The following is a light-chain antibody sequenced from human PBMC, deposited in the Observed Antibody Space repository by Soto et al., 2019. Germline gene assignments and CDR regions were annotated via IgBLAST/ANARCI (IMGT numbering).Light chain of an antibody. J-gene: IGKJ5*01. CDR1: QSVSSY. CDR3: QQRSNWPPIT. CDR2: DAS. V-gene: IGKV3-11*01. Sequence: EIVLTQSPAPLSLSPGERATLSCRASQSVSSYLAWYQQKPGQAPRLLIYDASNRATGIPARFSGSGSGTDFTLTISILEPEDFSVYYCQQRSNWPPITCGQGTRLEIK.